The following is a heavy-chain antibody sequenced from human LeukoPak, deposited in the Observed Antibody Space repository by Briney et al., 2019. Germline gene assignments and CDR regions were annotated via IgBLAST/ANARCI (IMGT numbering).Heavy chain of an antibody. V-gene: IGHV3-11*01. D-gene: IGHD6-13*01. J-gene: IGHJ4*02. CDR2: ISSSGSTI. Sequence: GGSLRLSCAASGFTFSDYYISWIRQAPGKGLEWVSYISSSGSTIYYADSVKGRFTISRDNAKNSLYLQMNSLRAEDTAVYYCARDKGPAAGSFVYFDYWGQGNLVTVSS. CDR3: ARDKGPAAGSFVYFDY. CDR1: GFTFSDYY.